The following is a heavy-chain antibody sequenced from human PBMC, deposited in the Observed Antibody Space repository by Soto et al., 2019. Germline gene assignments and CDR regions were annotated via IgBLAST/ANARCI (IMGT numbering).Heavy chain of an antibody. CDR1: GFTLRTYG. Sequence: GSLLPACSVSGFTLRTYGMTWVRQAPGKGLEWVSAITGTGGNTYYVDSVKGRFTSSRDNSKNMLYLQMNSVRVEDTAVYYCARIRGYWYGLDVWGQGTTVTVYS. CDR2: ITGTGGNT. CDR3: ARIRGYWYGLDV. J-gene: IGHJ6*02. V-gene: IGHV3-23*01.